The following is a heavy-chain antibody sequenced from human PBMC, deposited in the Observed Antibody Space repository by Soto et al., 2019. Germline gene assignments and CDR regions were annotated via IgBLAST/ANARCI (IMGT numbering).Heavy chain of an antibody. V-gene: IGHV1-3*01. Sequence: GASVKVSCKASGYTFTSYAMHWVRQAPGQRLEWMGWINAGNGNTKYSQKFQGRVTITRDTSASTAYMELSSLRSEDTAVYYCAREWDPDWTMIVVGVSFDYWGQGTLVTVSS. J-gene: IGHJ4*02. CDR2: INAGNGNT. CDR3: AREWDPDWTMIVVGVSFDY. D-gene: IGHD3-22*01. CDR1: GYTFTSYA.